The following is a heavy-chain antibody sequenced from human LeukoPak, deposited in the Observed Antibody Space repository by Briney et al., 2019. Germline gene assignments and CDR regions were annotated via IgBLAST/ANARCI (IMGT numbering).Heavy chain of an antibody. CDR3: ARDLGSSWYGYYFDY. CDR1: GFTFSSYG. CDR2: IWYDGSKQ. Sequence: GGSLRLSCAASGFTFSSYGMHWVRQAPGKGLEWVALIWYDGSKQYYADSVKGRFTISRDNSKNTLYLQMNSLRAEDTAVYYCARDLGSSWYGYYFDYWGQGTLVTVSS. J-gene: IGHJ4*02. D-gene: IGHD6-13*01. V-gene: IGHV3-30*02.